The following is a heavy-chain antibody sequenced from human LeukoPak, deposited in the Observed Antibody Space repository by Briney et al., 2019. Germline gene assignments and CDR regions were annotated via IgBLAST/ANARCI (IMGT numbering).Heavy chain of an antibody. CDR2: IYYSGST. J-gene: IGHJ4*02. D-gene: IGHD3-10*01. CDR3: ASEVITMVQGVMDY. V-gene: IGHV4-39*01. CDR1: GGSISSSSYY. Sequence: SETLSLTCTVSGGSISSSSYYWGWIRQPPGKGLEWIGSIYYSGSTYYNPSLKSRVTISVDTSKNQFSLKLSSVTAADTAAYYCASEVITMVQGVMDYWGQGTLVTVSS.